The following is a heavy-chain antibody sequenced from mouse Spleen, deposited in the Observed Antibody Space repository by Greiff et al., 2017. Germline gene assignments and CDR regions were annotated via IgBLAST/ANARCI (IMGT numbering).Heavy chain of an antibody. CDR1: GYTFTGYY. V-gene: IGHV1-19*01. D-gene: IGHD3-3*01. J-gene: IGHJ1*01. Sequence: VQLQQSGPVLVKPGASVKMSCKASGYTFTGYYINWVQQSHGTSLEWIGVITPSDGCTSYNQTFKGKATLTVDKSSSTAYIELNSLTSEDSAVECCASATRDTDWCWDVWGEGTTVTVSS. CDR3: ASATRDTDWCWDV. CDR2: ITPSDGCT.